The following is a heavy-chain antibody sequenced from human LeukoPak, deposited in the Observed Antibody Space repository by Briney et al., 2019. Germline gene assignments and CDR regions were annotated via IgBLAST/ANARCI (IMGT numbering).Heavy chain of an antibody. D-gene: IGHD6-13*01. V-gene: IGHV3-30-3*01. CDR3: ARAYRIADTRYNWFDP. CDR2: TSYDGSNK. CDR1: GFTFSDYT. Sequence: GGSLRLSCAASGFTFSDYTMHWVRQAPGKGLEWVAATSYDGSNKYYADSVKGRFTVSRDNSKNTLYLQMNSLRAEDTAMYFCARAYRIADTRYNWFDPWGQGTLVTVSS. J-gene: IGHJ5*02.